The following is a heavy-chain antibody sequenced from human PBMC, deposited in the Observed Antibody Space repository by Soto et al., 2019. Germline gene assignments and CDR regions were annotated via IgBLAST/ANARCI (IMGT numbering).Heavy chain of an antibody. CDR1: GFTFSSYS. J-gene: IGHJ4*02. CDR3: AARDMYSSGWYYVDY. Sequence: EVQLVESGGGLVQPGGSLRLSCAASGFTFSSYSMNWVRQAPGKGLEWVSYISSSSSTIYYADSVKGRFTISRDNAKNSLYLQMNTLRAEDTAVYYCAARDMYSSGWYYVDYWGQGTLVTVSS. CDR2: ISSSSSTI. V-gene: IGHV3-48*01. D-gene: IGHD6-19*01.